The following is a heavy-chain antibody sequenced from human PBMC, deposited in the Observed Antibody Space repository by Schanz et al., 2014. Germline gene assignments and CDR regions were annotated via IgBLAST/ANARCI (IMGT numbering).Heavy chain of an antibody. CDR1: GFAVDNYY. D-gene: IGHD5-12*01. J-gene: IGHJ4*02. CDR2: IFTDGRT. CDR3: ARKVVATIGGYYDN. Sequence: EVQLMESGGGLVQPGGSLRLSCAASGFAVDNYYMSCVRQAPGRGLEWVSIIFTDGRTYYADSVKGRFTISRDSSKNTLFLQMNSLRAEDTAVYYCARKVVATIGGYYDNWGQGTLVIVSS. V-gene: IGHV3-53*01.